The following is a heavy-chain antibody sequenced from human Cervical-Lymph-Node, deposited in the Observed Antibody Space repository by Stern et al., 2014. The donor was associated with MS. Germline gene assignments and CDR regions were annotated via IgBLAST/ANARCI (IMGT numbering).Heavy chain of an antibody. CDR2: IWYDGSNE. D-gene: IGHD5-18*01. Sequence: MQLVESGGGVVQPGRSLRLSCAASAFTFPNYGIHWVRQAPGQGLEWVAVIWYDGSNENYGDSVRARFTISRDNSKNTVYLQMNSLSAEDTAVYYCARGSYGYSNYYYYGMDVWGQGTTVTVSS. V-gene: IGHV3-33*01. CDR3: ARGSYGYSNYYYYGMDV. CDR1: AFTFPNYG. J-gene: IGHJ6*02.